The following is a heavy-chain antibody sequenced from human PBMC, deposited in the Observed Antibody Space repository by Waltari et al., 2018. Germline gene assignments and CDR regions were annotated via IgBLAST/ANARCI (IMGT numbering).Heavy chain of an antibody. V-gene: IGHV5-51*01. CDR2: IYPSESRI. CDR1: GYSFTSYW. CDR3: AANWNDAHY. J-gene: IGHJ4*02. Sequence: EVQLVQSGAEVKKPGESLKISCKTSGYSFTSYWIGWVRQMPGKGLEWMGMIYPSESRIIYTPSFQGQVIISADKSISTAYLQWSSLKASDTAIYYCAANWNDAHYWGQGTLVTVSS. D-gene: IGHD1-1*01.